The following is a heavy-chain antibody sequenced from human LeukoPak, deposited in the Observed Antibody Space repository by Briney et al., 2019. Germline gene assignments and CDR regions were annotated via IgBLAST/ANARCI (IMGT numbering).Heavy chain of an antibody. CDR1: GYTFITYY. CDR2: INPSGGST. D-gene: IGHD3/OR15-3a*01. Sequence: ASVKVSCKASGYTFITYYMHWVRQAPGLGLEWMGLINPSGGSTTYAQKFQGRVTVTRDTSTSTVYMELSSLRSDDTAIYYCAGAFGLLSPFYYWGLGTLVTVSS. CDR3: AGAFGLLSPFYY. V-gene: IGHV1-46*01. J-gene: IGHJ4*01.